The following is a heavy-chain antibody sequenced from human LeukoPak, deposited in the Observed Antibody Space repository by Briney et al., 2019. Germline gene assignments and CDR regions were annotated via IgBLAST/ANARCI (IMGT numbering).Heavy chain of an antibody. CDR3: NAYDILTGRAFGY. CDR1: GFTVSSNY. Sequence: GGSLRLSCAASGFTVSSNYMSWVRQAPGKGLEWVSVIYSGGSTYYADSVRGRFTISRDNSKNTLYLQMNSLRAEDTAVYYCNAYDILTGRAFGYWGQGTLVTVSS. CDR2: IYSGGST. J-gene: IGHJ4*02. V-gene: IGHV3-53*01. D-gene: IGHD3-9*01.